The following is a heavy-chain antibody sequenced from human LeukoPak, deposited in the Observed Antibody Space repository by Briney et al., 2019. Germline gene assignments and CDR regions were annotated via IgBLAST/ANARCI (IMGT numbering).Heavy chain of an antibody. J-gene: IGHJ4*02. Sequence: GGSLRLSCAASGFTFSDYEMNWVRQAPGKGLEWLSHISISGTTIHYADSVKGRFTISRDNAKNSLSLQMTSLRDEDTAVYYCTRDGSGSYQREFRFDYWSQGTLVTVSS. D-gene: IGHD1-26*01. V-gene: IGHV3-48*03. CDR1: GFTFSDYE. CDR2: ISISGTTI. CDR3: TRDGSGSYQREFRFDY.